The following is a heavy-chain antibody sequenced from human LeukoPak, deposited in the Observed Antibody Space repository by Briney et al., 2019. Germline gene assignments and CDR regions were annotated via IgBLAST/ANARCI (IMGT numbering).Heavy chain of an antibody. J-gene: IGHJ6*04. D-gene: IGHD2-21*01. CDR2: VRDSGSTT. CDR3: ARPGCGGNCYYRMDV. CDR1: GFTFSSHA. V-gene: IGHV3-23*01. Sequence: PTGGSLRLSCAASGFTFSSHAMTWVRQAPGKGLEWVSAVRDSGSTTFYADSVKGRFAISRDNSRNTLFLQMNSLRADGTAVYYCARPGCGGNCYYRMDVWGKGTTVTVSS.